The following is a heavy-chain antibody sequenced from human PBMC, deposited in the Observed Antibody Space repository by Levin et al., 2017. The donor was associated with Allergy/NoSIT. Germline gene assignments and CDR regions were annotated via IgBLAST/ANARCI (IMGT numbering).Heavy chain of an antibody. CDR1: GFSLIPSGVG. CDR2: LYLDDDK. V-gene: IGHV2-5*02. Sequence: SGPTLVKPTQALTLTCTFSGFSLIPSGVGVGWIRQPPGKALEWLALLYLDDDKRYSPSLKSRLTITNDTAKNQVVLTKTNMDPVDTATYYCGQNLNGFTVFGGFDYWGQGTLVTVSS. CDR3: GQNLNGFTVFGGFDY. D-gene: IGHD3-3*01. J-gene: IGHJ4*02.